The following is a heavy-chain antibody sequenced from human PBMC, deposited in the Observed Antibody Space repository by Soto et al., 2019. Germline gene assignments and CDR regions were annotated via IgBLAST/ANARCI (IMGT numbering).Heavy chain of an antibody. CDR3: ARDHGDYRTYYYYGMDV. V-gene: IGHV2-26*01. D-gene: IGHD4-17*01. CDR2: IFSNDEK. J-gene: IGHJ6*02. CDR1: GFSLSNARMG. Sequence: QVTLKESGPVLVKPTETLTLTCTVSGFSLSNARMGVSWIRQPPGKALEWLAHIFSNDEKSYSTSLKSRLTTSKDTSKSQVVLTMTNMDPVDTATYYCARDHGDYRTYYYYGMDVWGQGTTVTVSS.